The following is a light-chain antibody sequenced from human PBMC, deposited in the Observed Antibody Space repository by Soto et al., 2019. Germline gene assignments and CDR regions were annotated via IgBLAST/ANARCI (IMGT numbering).Light chain of an antibody. CDR1: NSNIGSDT. V-gene: IGLV1-44*01. CDR3: ASWDDSLKNVV. J-gene: IGLJ2*01. CDR2: SNN. Sequence: QSVLTQPPSASGTPGQRVTISCSGSNSNIGSDTVNWYQQVPGKAPKLLIYSNNQRPSGVPDRFSGSKSGTSTSLAISGLQSEDEADYYCASWDDSLKNVVFGGGTQLTVL.